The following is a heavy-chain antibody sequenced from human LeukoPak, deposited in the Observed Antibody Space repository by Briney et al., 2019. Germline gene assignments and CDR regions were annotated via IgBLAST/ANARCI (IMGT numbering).Heavy chain of an antibody. CDR1: GGSISSSSYY. CDR2: IYYSGST. D-gene: IGHD5-24*01. J-gene: IGHJ4*02. V-gene: IGHV4-39*01. Sequence: SETLSLTCTVSGGSISSSSYYWGWLRQPPGKGLEWIGSIYYSGSTYYNPSLKSRVTISVDTSKNQFSLKLSSVTAADTAVYYCARLEMATTTPDYWGQGTLVTVSS. CDR3: ARLEMATTTPDY.